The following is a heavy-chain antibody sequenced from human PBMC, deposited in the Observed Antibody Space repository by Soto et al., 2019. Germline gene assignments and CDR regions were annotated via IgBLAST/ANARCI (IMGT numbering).Heavy chain of an antibody. Sequence: GESLKISCEGSGYTFTSYWIAWVRQLPGKGLEWMGIIFPGDSDTRYNPSFQGQVTISADKSIRTAYLQWSSLKASDTALYYCARRAYSTEDLDYWGQGAPVTVSS. CDR3: ARRAYSTEDLDY. D-gene: IGHD6-13*01. J-gene: IGHJ4*02. V-gene: IGHV5-51*01. CDR1: GYTFTSYW. CDR2: IFPGDSDT.